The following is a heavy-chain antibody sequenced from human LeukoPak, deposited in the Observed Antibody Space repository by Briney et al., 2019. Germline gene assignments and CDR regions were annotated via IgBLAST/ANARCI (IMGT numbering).Heavy chain of an antibody. J-gene: IGHJ4*02. CDR3: ARGTVYYYDSSGYYQDGYFDY. Sequence: SETLSLTCAVYGGSFSGYYWSLIRQPPGKGLEWIGEINHSGSTNYNSSLKSRVTISVDTSKNQFSLKLSSVTAADTAVYYCARGTVYYYDSSGYYQDGYFDYWGQGTLVTVSS. V-gene: IGHV4-34*01. CDR1: GGSFSGYY. D-gene: IGHD3-22*01. CDR2: INHSGST.